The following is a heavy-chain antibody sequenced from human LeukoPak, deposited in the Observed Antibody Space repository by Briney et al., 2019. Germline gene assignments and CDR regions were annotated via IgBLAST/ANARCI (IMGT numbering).Heavy chain of an antibody. Sequence: SETLSLTCAVYGGSFSGYYWSWIRQPPGKGLEWVGEINHSGSTNYNPSLKSRVTISVDTSKNQFSLKLSSVTAADTAVYYCARGAYGGNLRVFDIWGQGTMVTVSS. J-gene: IGHJ3*02. CDR1: GGSFSGYY. CDR3: ARGAYGGNLRVFDI. V-gene: IGHV4-34*01. D-gene: IGHD4-23*01. CDR2: INHSGST.